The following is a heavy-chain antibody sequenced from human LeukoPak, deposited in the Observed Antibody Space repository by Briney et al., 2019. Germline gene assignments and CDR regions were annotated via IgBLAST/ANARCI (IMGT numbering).Heavy chain of an antibody. V-gene: IGHV3-21*01. CDR1: GFTFSSYS. CDR3: ARQKRDYDILTDGGLGAFDI. D-gene: IGHD3-9*01. CDR2: ISSSSSYI. Sequence: GGSLRLSCAASGFTFSSYSMNWVRQAPGKGLEWVSSISSSSSYIYYADSVKGRFTISRDNAKNSLYLQMNSLRAEDTAVYYCARQKRDYDILTDGGLGAFDIWGQGTMVTVSS. J-gene: IGHJ3*02.